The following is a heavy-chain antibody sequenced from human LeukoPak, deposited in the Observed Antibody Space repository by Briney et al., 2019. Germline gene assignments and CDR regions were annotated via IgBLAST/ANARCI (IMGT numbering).Heavy chain of an antibody. J-gene: IGHJ6*03. Sequence: ASVKVSCKASGYTFTGYYMHWVRQAPGQGLEWMGWINPNSGGTNYAQKFQGRVTMTRDTSISAAYMELSRLRSDDTAVYYCARDRRISLYYYYMDVWGKGTTVTVSS. V-gene: IGHV1-2*02. CDR2: INPNSGGT. D-gene: IGHD2/OR15-2a*01. CDR3: ARDRRISLYYYYMDV. CDR1: GYTFTGYY.